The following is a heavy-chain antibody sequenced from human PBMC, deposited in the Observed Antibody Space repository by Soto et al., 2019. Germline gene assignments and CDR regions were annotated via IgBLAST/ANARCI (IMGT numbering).Heavy chain of an antibody. D-gene: IGHD6-19*01. CDR3: ARRYSSGWEDAFDI. J-gene: IGHJ3*02. V-gene: IGHV1-3*01. Sequence: QVQLVQSGAEVKKPGASVKVSCKASGYTFTSYAMHWVRQAPGQRLEWMGWINAGNGNTKYSQKFQGRVTITRDTSASTAYMELSSLRSEDTAVYYCARRYSSGWEDAFDIWGQGTMVTASS. CDR2: INAGNGNT. CDR1: GYTFTSYA.